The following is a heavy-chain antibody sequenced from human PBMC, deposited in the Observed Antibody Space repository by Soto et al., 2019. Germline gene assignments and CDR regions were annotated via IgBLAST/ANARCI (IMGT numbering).Heavy chain of an antibody. CDR2: ISSSSSYI. CDR3: ARGLYYYDSSGYYGN. J-gene: IGHJ4*02. D-gene: IGHD3-22*01. V-gene: IGHV3-21*01. Sequence: GGSLRLSCAASGFSFSSYTMNWVRQAPGKGLEWVSSISSSSSYIYYADSVKGRFTISRDNAKNSLYLQMNSLRAEDTAVYYCARGLYYYDSSGYYGNWGQGTLVTVSS. CDR1: GFSFSSYT.